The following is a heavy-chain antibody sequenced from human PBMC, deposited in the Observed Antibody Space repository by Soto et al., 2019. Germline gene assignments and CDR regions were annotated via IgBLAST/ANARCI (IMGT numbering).Heavy chain of an antibody. V-gene: IGHV3-23*01. CDR3: AKETSYYYDSSGYSNY. CDR2: ISGGAGST. CDR1: GFTFSSYA. Sequence: GGSLRLSCAASGFTFSSYAMSWVRQALGKGLEWVSAISGGAGSTYYADSVKGRLTISRDNSKNTLYLQMNSLRAEDTAVYYCAKETSYYYDSSGYSNYWGQGTLVTVSS. D-gene: IGHD3-22*01. J-gene: IGHJ4*02.